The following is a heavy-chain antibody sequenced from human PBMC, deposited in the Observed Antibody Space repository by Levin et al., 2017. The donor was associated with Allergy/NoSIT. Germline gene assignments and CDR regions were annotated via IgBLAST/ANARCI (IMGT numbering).Heavy chain of an antibody. D-gene: IGHD3-10*01. CDR3: ARGRVPNDY. CDR1: GFIVSDSY. Sequence: LSLTCAASGFIVSDSYMSWLRQAPGKGLEWVSYISRGNSYTNYLDSVKGRFTISRDNAMNSLYLQMNSLRAEDTAIYYCARGRVPNDYWGQGTLVTVSS. CDR2: ISRGNSYT. V-gene: IGHV3-11*05. J-gene: IGHJ4*02.